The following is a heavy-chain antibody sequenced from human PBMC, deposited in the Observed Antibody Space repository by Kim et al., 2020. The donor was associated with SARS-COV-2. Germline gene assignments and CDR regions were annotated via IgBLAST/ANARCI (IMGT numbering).Heavy chain of an antibody. CDR2: IYHNGST. D-gene: IGHD1-26*01. V-gene: IGHV4-39*01. J-gene: IGHJ4*02. CDR1: GGSISSISYS. CDR3: ARHWYRGTYYPFDY. Sequence: SETLSLTCTVSGGSISSISYSWGWVRQPPGKGLEWIGSIYHNGSTYYNPSLKSQVTISVDTSKNQFSLKLSSVTAADTAMYYCARHWYRGTYYPFDYWGQGTLVTVSS.